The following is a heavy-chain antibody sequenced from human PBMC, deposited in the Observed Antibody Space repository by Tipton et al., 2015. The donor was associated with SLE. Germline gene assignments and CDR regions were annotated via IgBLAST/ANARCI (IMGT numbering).Heavy chain of an antibody. J-gene: IGHJ3*02. CDR2: IYYSGST. Sequence: TLSLTCTVSGGSISSSSYYWGWIRQPPGKGLEWIGSIYYSGSTYYNPSLKSRVTIPVDTSKNQFSLKLSSVTAADTAVYYCDVSSWSDAFDIWGQGTMVTVSS. CDR1: GGSISSSSYY. CDR3: DVSSWSDAFDI. V-gene: IGHV4-39*07. D-gene: IGHD6-13*01.